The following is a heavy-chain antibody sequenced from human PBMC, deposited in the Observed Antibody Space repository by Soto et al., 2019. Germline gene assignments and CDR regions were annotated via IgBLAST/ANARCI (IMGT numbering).Heavy chain of an antibody. D-gene: IGHD6-13*01. CDR1: GYSCTSYG. CDR3: AREFFGGSIWYGGPFDP. J-gene: IGHJ5*02. Sequence: AASRKVCCEASGYSCTSYGTSRELQAPGQGLEWMGWISAHNGNTNYAQKLQGRVTMTTDTSTSTAYMELRSLRSDDTAVYYCAREFFGGSIWYGGPFDPWGQGTLVPVS. V-gene: IGHV1-18*04. CDR2: ISAHNGNT.